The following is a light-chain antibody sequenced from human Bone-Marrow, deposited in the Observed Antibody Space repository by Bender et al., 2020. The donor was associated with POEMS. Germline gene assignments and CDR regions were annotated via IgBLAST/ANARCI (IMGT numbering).Light chain of an antibody. Sequence: SYEVTQPPSASVSPGQTASITCSGDDLGDKYVAWYQQKPGQSPVLVIYQDTKRPSGIPERFSGSNSGNTATLTISGTQAMDEADYYCQAWDTYSVIFGGGTKLTVL. CDR3: QAWDTYSVI. CDR1: DLGDKY. V-gene: IGLV3-1*01. J-gene: IGLJ2*01. CDR2: QDT.